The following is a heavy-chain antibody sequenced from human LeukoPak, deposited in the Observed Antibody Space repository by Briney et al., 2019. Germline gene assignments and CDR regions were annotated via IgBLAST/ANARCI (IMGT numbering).Heavy chain of an antibody. CDR2: ISAYNGNT. D-gene: IGHD2-2*01. J-gene: IGHJ3*02. CDR3: ASGYCSSTSCSVAFDI. Sequence: ASVKVSCKASGYTFTSYGISWVRQAPGQGLEWMGWISAYNGNTNYAQKLQGRVTMTTDTSTSTAYMELRSLRSDDTAVYYCASGYCSSTSCSVAFDIWGQGTMVTVSS. V-gene: IGHV1-18*01. CDR1: GYTFTSYG.